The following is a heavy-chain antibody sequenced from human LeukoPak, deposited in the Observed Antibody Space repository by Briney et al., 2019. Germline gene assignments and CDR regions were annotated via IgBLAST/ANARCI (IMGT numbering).Heavy chain of an antibody. CDR2: ISSSSSTI. V-gene: IGHV3-48*01. CDR1: GFTFSSYS. D-gene: IGHD2-2*01. J-gene: IGHJ4*02. Sequence: GGSLRLSCAASGFTFSSYSMNWVRQAPGKGLEWVSYISSSSSTIYYADSAKGRFTISRDNAKNSLYLQMNSLRAEDTAVYYCARDLQVPAPRGSHDYWGQGTLVTVSS. CDR3: ARDLQVPAPRGSHDY.